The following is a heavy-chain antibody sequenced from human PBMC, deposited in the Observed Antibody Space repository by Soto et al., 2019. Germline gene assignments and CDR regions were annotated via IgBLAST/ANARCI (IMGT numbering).Heavy chain of an antibody. CDR2: IYDSGST. Sequence: SDTLSLACTVSGGSISSYYWSWIRQPAGTGLEWIVRIYDSGSTDYNPSLKSRVTMSVDTSKNQFSLKLSSVTAADTAVYYCARDIYASTTRGYYPYSRTDFCGPGT. CDR1: GGSISSYY. D-gene: IGHD2-2*01. CDR3: ARDIYASTTRGYYPYSRTDF. V-gene: IGHV4-4*07. J-gene: IGHJ6*02.